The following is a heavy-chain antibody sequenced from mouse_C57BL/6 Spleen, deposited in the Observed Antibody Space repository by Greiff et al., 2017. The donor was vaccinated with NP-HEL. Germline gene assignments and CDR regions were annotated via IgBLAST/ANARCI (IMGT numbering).Heavy chain of an antibody. CDR3: ARGDHWYFDV. V-gene: IGHV3-6*01. Sequence: EVQLQQSGPGLVKPSQSLSLTCSVTGYSITSGYYWNWIRQFPGNKLEWMGYISYDGSNNYNPSLKNRISITRDTSKNQFFLKLNSVTTEDTATYCCARGDHWYFDVWGTGTTVTVSS. CDR1: GYSITSGYY. CDR2: ISYDGSN. J-gene: IGHJ1*03.